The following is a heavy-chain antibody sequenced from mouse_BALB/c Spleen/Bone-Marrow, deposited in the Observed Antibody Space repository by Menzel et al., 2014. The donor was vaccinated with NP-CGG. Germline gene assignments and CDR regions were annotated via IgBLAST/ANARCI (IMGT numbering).Heavy chain of an antibody. CDR3: TRGGNWDDFDY. D-gene: IGHD4-1*01. CDR1: GFTFSSFG. CDR2: ISSGSSII. V-gene: IGHV5-17*02. J-gene: IGHJ2*01. Sequence: EVQLVESGGGLVQPGGSRKLSCAASGFTFSSFGMHWVRQAPEKGLEWVAYISSGSSIIYYADTVKGRPTISRDDPKNTLFLQMTSLRSEDTAMYYCTRGGNWDDFDYWGQGTTLTVSS.